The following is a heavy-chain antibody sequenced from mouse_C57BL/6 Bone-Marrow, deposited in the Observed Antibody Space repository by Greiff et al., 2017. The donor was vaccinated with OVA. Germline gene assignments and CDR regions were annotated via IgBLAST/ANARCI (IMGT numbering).Heavy chain of an antibody. V-gene: IGHV1-18*01. CDR1: GYTFTDYN. D-gene: IGHD1-1*01. CDR3: ARDYGSSYRYAMDY. J-gene: IGHJ4*01. Sequence: DVQLQESGPELVKPGASVKIPCKASGYTFTDYNMDWVKQSHGKSLEWIGDINPNNGGTIYNQKFKGKATLTVDKSSSTAYMELRSLTSEDTAVYYCARDYGSSYRYAMDYWGQGTSVTVSS. CDR2: INPNNGGT.